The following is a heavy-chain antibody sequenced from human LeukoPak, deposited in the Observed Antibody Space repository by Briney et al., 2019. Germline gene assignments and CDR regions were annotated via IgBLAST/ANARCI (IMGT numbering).Heavy chain of an antibody. V-gene: IGHV5-51*01. Sequence: LGESLKISCKGSGYSFTSYWIGWVRQMPGKGLEWMGIIYPGDSDTRYSPSFQGQVTISADKSISTAYLQWSSLKASDTAMYYCARARHGYSSSSSNPDYWGQGTLVTVSS. CDR2: IYPGDSDT. CDR1: GYSFTSYW. D-gene: IGHD6-13*01. CDR3: ARARHGYSSSSSNPDY. J-gene: IGHJ4*02.